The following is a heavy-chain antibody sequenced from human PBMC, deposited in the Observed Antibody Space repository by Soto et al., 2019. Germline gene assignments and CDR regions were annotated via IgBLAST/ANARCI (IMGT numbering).Heavy chain of an antibody. J-gene: IGHJ4*02. CDR2: IKSKTDGGTT. Sequence: PGGSLRLSCAASGFTFSNAWMSWVRQAPGKGLEWVGRIKSKTDGGTTDYAAPAKGRFTISRDDSKNTLYLQMNSLKTEDTAVYYCTTRRRVAAAAAVYDYWGQGTLVTVSS. V-gene: IGHV3-15*01. CDR3: TTRRRVAAAAAVYDY. D-gene: IGHD6-13*01. CDR1: GFTFSNAW.